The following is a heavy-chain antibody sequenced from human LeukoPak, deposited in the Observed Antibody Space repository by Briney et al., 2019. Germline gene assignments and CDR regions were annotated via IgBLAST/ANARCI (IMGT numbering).Heavy chain of an antibody. D-gene: IGHD4-17*01. J-gene: IGHJ4*02. CDR2: IYSGGST. CDR3: ARDVKDGDFIFDY. Sequence: PGGSLRLSCAASGFTVSSNYMSWVRQAPGKGLEWVSVIYSGGSTYYADSVKGRFTISRDNSKNTLYLQMNSLRAEDTAVYYCARDVKDGDFIFDYWGQGTLVTVSS. CDR1: GFTVSSNY. V-gene: IGHV3-66*01.